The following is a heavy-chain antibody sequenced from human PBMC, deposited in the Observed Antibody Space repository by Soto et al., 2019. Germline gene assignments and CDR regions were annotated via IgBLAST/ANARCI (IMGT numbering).Heavy chain of an antibody. D-gene: IGHD3-22*01. Sequence: EVQLVESGGGLVQPGGSLRLSCSVSGFTLSDHYIDWVRQAPGKGLEWVGRSRSQANGYSTIYAASVKGRFTTSRDDSKNLVYLQMESLRTEDTAVYYCVRDTYFSDSSSYTRCFDFWGQGALVTVSS. CDR2: SRSQANGYST. CDR1: GFTLSDHY. J-gene: IGHJ4*02. V-gene: IGHV3-72*01. CDR3: VRDTYFSDSSSYTRCFDF.